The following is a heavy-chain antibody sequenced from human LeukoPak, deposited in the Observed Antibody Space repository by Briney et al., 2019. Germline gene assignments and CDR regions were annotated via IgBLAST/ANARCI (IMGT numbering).Heavy chain of an antibody. CDR3: AKAGGTVGATGYYFDY. CDR2: ISWNSGSI. V-gene: IGHV3-9*03. D-gene: IGHD1-26*01. J-gene: IGHJ4*02. Sequence: PGRSLRLSCAASEFTFDDYAMHWVRQAPGKGLERVSGISWNSGSIGYADSVKGRFTISRDNAKNSLYLQMNSLRAEDMALYYCAKAGGTVGATGYYFDYWGQGTLVTVSS. CDR1: EFTFDDYA.